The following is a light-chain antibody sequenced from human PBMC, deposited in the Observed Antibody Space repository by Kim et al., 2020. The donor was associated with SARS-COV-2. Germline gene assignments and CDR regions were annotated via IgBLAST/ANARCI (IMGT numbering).Light chain of an antibody. J-gene: IGKJ1*01. V-gene: IGKV3D-7*01. CDR3: QQDYNLPWT. Sequence: PGERVTLSCRASQSVSSSYLTWYQQKXGQAPRLLIYGASTRATGIPARFSGSGSGTDFTLTISSLQPEDFAVYYCQQDYNLPWTYGKGTKV. CDR1: QSVSSSY. CDR2: GAS.